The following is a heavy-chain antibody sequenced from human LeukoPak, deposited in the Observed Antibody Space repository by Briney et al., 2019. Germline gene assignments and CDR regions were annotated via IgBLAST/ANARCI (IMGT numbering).Heavy chain of an antibody. V-gene: IGHV3-30*19. Sequence: GGSLRLSCAASGFTFSSYGMHWVRQAPGKGLEWVALISYDGTIKYYADSVKGRFTISRDNSKNTLYLQMNSLRAEDTAVYYCARGDYGARKGGVDYWGQGTLVTVSS. CDR3: ARGDYGARKGGVDY. CDR2: ISYDGTIK. D-gene: IGHD4/OR15-4a*01. J-gene: IGHJ4*02. CDR1: GFTFSSYG.